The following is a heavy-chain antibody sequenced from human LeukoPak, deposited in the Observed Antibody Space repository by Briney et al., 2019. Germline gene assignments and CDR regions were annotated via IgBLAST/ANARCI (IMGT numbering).Heavy chain of an antibody. D-gene: IGHD5-18*01. CDR3: ARDGEDTAMASDY. J-gene: IGHJ4*02. V-gene: IGHV7-4-1*02. CDR2: INTNTGNP. Sequence: ASVKVSCTASGYTFTIYAMNWVRQAPGQGLEWMGWINTNTGNPTYAQGFTGRFVFSLDTSVSTAYLQISSLKAEDTAVYYCARDGEDTAMASDYWGQGTLVTVSS. CDR1: GYTFTIYA.